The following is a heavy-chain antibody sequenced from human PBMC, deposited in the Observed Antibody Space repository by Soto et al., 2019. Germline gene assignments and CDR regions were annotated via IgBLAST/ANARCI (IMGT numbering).Heavy chain of an antibody. Sequence: SETLSLTCAVSGGSISSGGYSWSWIRQPPGKGLEWIGYIYHSGSTYYNPSLKSRATISVDRSKNQFSLKLSSVTAADTAVYYCARGGNYDFWSGFGDINWFDPWGQGTLVTVSS. CDR1: GGSISSGGYS. CDR2: IYHSGST. CDR3: ARGGNYDFWSGFGDINWFDP. V-gene: IGHV4-30-2*01. J-gene: IGHJ5*02. D-gene: IGHD3-3*01.